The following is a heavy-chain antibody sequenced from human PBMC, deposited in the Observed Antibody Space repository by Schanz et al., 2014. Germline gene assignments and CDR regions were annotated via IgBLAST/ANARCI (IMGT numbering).Heavy chain of an antibody. CDR3: ARRGIRGVFSSFDY. CDR1: GYTLTHYA. CDR2: INTNTGNP. Sequence: QVQLVESGSKLKKPGASVKVSCKASGYTLTHYAMNWVRQAPGQGPEWMGWINTNTGNPTYAQAFTGRFLFSLDTSVNTAYLQISSLEADDTAVYYCARRGIRGVFSSFDYWGLGTLVTVSS. V-gene: IGHV7-4-1*02. D-gene: IGHD3-10*01. J-gene: IGHJ4*02.